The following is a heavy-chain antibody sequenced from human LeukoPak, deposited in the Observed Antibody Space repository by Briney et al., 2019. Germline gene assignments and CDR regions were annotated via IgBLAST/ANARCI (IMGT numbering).Heavy chain of an antibody. D-gene: IGHD2-2*01. V-gene: IGHV3-21*01. CDR1: GFTFSSYS. CDR2: ISSSSSYI. CDR3: ARARLVVVPAARGYFDY. Sequence: PGGSLRLSCAASGFTFSSYSMNWVRQAPGKGLEWVSSISSSSSYIYYADSVKGRFTISRDNAKNSLYLQMNSLRAEDTAVYYCARARLVVVPAARGYFDYWGQGTLVTVSS. J-gene: IGHJ4*02.